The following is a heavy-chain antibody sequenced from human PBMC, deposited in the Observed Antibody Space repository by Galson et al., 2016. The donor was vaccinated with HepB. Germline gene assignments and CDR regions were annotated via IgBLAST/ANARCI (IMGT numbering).Heavy chain of an antibody. J-gene: IGHJ1*01. CDR1: GGSVSRGSYY. D-gene: IGHD3-9*01. V-gene: IGHV4-61*01. CDR3: ARAGKWLQAQYFYSMDV. Sequence: ETLSLTCTVSGGSVSRGSYYWTWLRQSPGKAVEWLGSIYYTGSSNYNPSLKSRVSISRDTSREQISLKLTSVTAGDTAVYFCARAGKWLQAQYFYSMDVWGQGTLVTVSS. CDR2: IYYTGSS.